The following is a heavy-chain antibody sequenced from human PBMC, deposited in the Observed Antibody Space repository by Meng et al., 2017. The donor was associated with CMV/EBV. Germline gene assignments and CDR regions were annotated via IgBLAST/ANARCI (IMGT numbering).Heavy chain of an antibody. CDR1: GFTFSSYA. Sequence: GESLKISCAASGFTFSSYAMHWARQAPGKGLEWVAVISYDGSNKYYADSVKGRFTISRDNSKNTLYLQMNSLRAEDTAVYYCARVRSSTDVLRYFDWLLDLDYWGQGTLVTVSS. D-gene: IGHD3-9*01. J-gene: IGHJ4*02. CDR2: ISYDGSNK. V-gene: IGHV3-30-3*01. CDR3: ARVRSSTDVLRYFDWLLDLDY.